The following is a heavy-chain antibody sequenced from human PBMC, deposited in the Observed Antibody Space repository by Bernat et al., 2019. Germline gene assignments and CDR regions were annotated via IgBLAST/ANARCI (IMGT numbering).Heavy chain of an antibody. Sequence: DVQLVESGGGLFQPGGSLKLSCAASGFSVSVNYMTWVRQAPGRGLEWVSIIYTGDSTYYVDSVKGRFTISRDTSKNTLYLQMNSVRVEDTATYFCARIQPSVERHDAFDIWGRGTSVTVSS. J-gene: IGHJ3*02. V-gene: IGHV3-53*01. CDR3: ARIQPSVERHDAFDI. CDR1: GFSVSVNY. D-gene: IGHD1-1*01. CDR2: IYTGDST.